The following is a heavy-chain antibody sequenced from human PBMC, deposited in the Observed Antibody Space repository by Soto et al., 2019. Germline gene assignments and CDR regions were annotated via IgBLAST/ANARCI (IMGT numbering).Heavy chain of an antibody. CDR2: IKSKTDGGTT. J-gene: IGHJ1*01. Sequence: GGSLRLSCAASGFTFSNAWMSWVRQAPGKGLEWVGRIKSKTDGGTTDYAAPVKGRFTISRDDSKNTLYLQMNSLKTEDTAVYYCTTDRCSGGSCYSSEYFQHWGQGTLVTVSS. CDR3: TTDRCSGGSCYSSEYFQH. D-gene: IGHD2-15*01. CDR1: GFTFSNAW. V-gene: IGHV3-15*01.